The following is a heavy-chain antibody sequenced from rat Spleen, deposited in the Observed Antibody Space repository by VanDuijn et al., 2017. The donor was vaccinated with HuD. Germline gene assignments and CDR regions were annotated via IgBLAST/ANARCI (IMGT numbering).Heavy chain of an antibody. D-gene: IGHD4-3*01. CDR1: GFTFSNYY. V-gene: IGHV5S23*01. Sequence: EVQLVESGGGLVQPGRSLKLSCAASGFTFSNYYMAWVRQAPTKGLEWVASITNSGGSTYYRDSVKGRFTISRDNAKSTLYLQMDGLRSEDTATFYCARHNSGYGVMDAWGQGASVTVSS. J-gene: IGHJ4*01. CDR2: ITNSGGST. CDR3: ARHNSGYGVMDA.